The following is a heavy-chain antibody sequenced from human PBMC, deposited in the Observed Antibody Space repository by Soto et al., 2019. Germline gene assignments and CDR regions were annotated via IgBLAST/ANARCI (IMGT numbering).Heavy chain of an antibody. CDR2: VTGSGGTT. V-gene: IGHV3-23*01. CDR1: GFTFSSYA. J-gene: IGHJ3*02. Sequence: GSLRLSCAASGFTFSSYAMSWVRQAPGKGLEWVSTVTGSGGTTYYADSVEGRFTITRDDSKNTLYLQMNSLRAEDTAVYYCAKGGLGDSSGYVDAFDMWGQGTMVTVS. D-gene: IGHD3-22*01. CDR3: AKGGLGDSSGYVDAFDM.